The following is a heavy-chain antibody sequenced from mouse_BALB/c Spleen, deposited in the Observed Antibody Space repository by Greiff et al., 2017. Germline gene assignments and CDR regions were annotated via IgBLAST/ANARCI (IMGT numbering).Heavy chain of an antibody. D-gene: IGHD2-14*01. Sequence: EVQVVESGGGLVKPGGSLKLSCAASGFAFSSYDMSWVRQTPEKRLEWVAYISSGGGSTYYPDTVKGRFTISRDNAKNTLYLQMSSLKSEDTAMYYCARHEVRRYYFDYWGQGTTLTVSS. CDR2: ISSGGGST. J-gene: IGHJ2*01. CDR1: GFAFSSYD. CDR3: ARHEVRRYYFDY. V-gene: IGHV5-12-1*01.